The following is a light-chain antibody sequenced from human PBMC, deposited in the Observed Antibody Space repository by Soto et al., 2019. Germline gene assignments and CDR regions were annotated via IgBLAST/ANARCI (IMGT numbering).Light chain of an antibody. J-gene: IGKJ4*01. V-gene: IGKV3-20*01. CDR2: GAS. Sequence: EIVLTQSPGTLSLSPGERATLSCRASQSVSSNYLAWYQQKPGQGPRLLIYGASSRATGTPDRFSGSGSGTDFTLTISSLQPEDFATYYCQQSYSTPLTFGGGTKVDIK. CDR1: QSVSSNY. CDR3: QQSYSTPLT.